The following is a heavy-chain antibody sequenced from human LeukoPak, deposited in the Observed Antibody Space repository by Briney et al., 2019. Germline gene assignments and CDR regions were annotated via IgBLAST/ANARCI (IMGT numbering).Heavy chain of an antibody. Sequence: ASVKVSCKVSGYTLTELSMHWVREAPGKGLEWMGGFDPEDGETIYAQKFQGRVTMTEETFTDTAYMELSSLRSEDTAVYYCATGGSYYGLDYWGQGTLVTVSS. CDR1: GYTLTELS. D-gene: IGHD1-26*01. J-gene: IGHJ4*02. CDR3: ATGGSYYGLDY. CDR2: FDPEDGET. V-gene: IGHV1-24*01.